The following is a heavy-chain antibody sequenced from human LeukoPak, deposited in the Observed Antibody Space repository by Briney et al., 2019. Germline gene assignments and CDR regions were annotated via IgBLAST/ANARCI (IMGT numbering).Heavy chain of an antibody. V-gene: IGHV4-34*01. CDR3: ARHCCSGPAKRVFDI. CDR2: INHIGNT. Sequence: SSETLSLTCASYGGSFSGYYWSWIRQPPGKGLEWIGEINHIGNTGYNPSLKSRVTISVDTSKNQFSLKLSSVTAADTAVYHCARHCCSGPAKRVFDIWGQGTMVTVSS. D-gene: IGHD2-15*01. CDR1: GGSFSGYY. J-gene: IGHJ3*02.